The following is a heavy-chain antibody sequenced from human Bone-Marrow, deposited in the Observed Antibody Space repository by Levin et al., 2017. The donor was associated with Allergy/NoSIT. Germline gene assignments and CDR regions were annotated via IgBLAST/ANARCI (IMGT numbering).Heavy chain of an antibody. V-gene: IGHV3-23*01. CDR1: GFTFSSNA. Sequence: GGSLRLSCAASGFTFSSNAMSWVRQAPGKGLDWVSAISGSGGSTYYADSVKGRLTISRENSKNTLYLQMNSLRAEDTAVYYCAKDGGADKGYGDYYDGMDVWGQGTTVTVSS. CDR3: AKDGGADKGYGDYYDGMDV. CDR2: ISGSGGST. J-gene: IGHJ6*02. D-gene: IGHD4-17*01.